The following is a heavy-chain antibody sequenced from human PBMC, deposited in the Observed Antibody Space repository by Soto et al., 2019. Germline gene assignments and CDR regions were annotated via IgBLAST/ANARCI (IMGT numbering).Heavy chain of an antibody. CDR2: INAGNGNT. CDR1: GYTFTSYA. D-gene: IGHD6-13*01. Sequence: ASVKVSCKASGYTFTSYAMHWVRQAPGQRLEWMGWINAGNGNTKYSQKFQGRVTITRDTSASTAYMELSSLRSEDTAVYYCARDWRIAAHNWLDPWGEGTLVTVSS. V-gene: IGHV1-3*01. J-gene: IGHJ5*02. CDR3: ARDWRIAAHNWLDP.